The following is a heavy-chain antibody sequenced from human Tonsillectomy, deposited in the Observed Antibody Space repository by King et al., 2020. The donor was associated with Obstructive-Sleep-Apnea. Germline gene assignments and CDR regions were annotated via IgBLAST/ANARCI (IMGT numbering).Heavy chain of an antibody. D-gene: IGHD3-16*01. Sequence: VQLVESGGDLVQPGGSLRLACAVSGFSFREYAMSWVRQAAGKGLEWDSGIGGGSAGRTYYADSMRGRVTISRDNSKNTLYLQMNSLSDDDTAVYYWAKGGGTQYVEFWGQGTLVTVSS. CDR1: GFSFREYA. J-gene: IGHJ4*02. V-gene: IGHV3-23*04. CDR2: IGGGSAGRT. CDR3: AKGGGTQYVEF.